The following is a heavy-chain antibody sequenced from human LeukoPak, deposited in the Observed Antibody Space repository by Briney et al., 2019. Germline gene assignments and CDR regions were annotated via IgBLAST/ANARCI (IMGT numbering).Heavy chain of an antibody. CDR1: GYSISSGYY. CDR3: ARGERTWLQRGYYFDY. CDR2: IYHSGST. V-gene: IGHV4-38-2*02. Sequence: PSETLSLTCTVSGYSISSGYYWGWIRQPPGKGLEWIGSIYHSGSTYYNPSLKSRVTISVDTSKNQFSLKLSSVTAADTAVYYCARGERTWLQRGYYFDYWGQGTLVTVSS. J-gene: IGHJ4*02. D-gene: IGHD5-24*01.